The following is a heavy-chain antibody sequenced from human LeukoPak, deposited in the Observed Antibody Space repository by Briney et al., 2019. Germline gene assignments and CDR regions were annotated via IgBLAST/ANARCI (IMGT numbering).Heavy chain of an antibody. J-gene: IGHJ5*02. CDR2: INHSGST. CDR3: ARDTARGLHWFDP. CDR1: GGSFSGYY. V-gene: IGHV4-34*01. D-gene: IGHD5-18*01. Sequence: PSETLSLTCAVYGGSFSGYYWSWIRQPPGKGLEWIGEINHSGSTNYNPSLKSRVTISVDTSKNQFSLQLNSVTPEDTAVYYCARDTARGLHWFDPWGQGTLVTVSS.